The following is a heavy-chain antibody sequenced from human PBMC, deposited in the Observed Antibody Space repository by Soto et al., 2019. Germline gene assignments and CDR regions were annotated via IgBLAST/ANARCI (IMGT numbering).Heavy chain of an antibody. J-gene: IGHJ6*02. V-gene: IGHV3-30*18. D-gene: IGHD3-3*01. Sequence: PGGSLRLSCAASGFTFSNYGMHWVRQAPGKGLEWVAFISDDASNKYYADSMKGRFTMSRDNSKRTLYLQMSSLRVEDTAVYYCTKRRNVLRFLEWSSGMEVWGQGTTVTVSS. CDR3: TKRRNVLRFLEWSSGMEV. CDR1: GFTFSNYG. CDR2: ISDDASNK.